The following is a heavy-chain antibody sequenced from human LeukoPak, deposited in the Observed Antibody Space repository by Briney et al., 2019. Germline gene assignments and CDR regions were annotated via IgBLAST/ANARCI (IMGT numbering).Heavy chain of an antibody. CDR1: GYSFSSYR. V-gene: IGHV5-51*01. Sequence: GESLKISCKGSGYSFSSYRIGWVRQMPGKGLEWMGIIYPGDSDTTYSPSFQGQVTISADKSISTAYLQWSSLKASDTAMYYCARPYYDYVWGSYRSLYFDYWGQGTLVTVSS. D-gene: IGHD3-16*02. J-gene: IGHJ4*02. CDR2: IYPGDSDT. CDR3: ARPYYDYVWGSYRSLYFDY.